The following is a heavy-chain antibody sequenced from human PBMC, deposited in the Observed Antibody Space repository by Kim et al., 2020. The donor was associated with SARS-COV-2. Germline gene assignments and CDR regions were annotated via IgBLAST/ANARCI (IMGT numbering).Heavy chain of an antibody. D-gene: IGHD5-18*01. Sequence: LSLTCAASGFTFSSYAMSWVRQAPGKGLEWVSAISGSGGSTYYADSVKGRFTISRDNSKNTLYLQMNSLRAEDTAVYYCAKDSDSYGPSYFDYWGQGTLVTVSS. CDR2: ISGSGGST. J-gene: IGHJ4*02. CDR1: GFTFSSYA. CDR3: AKDSDSYGPSYFDY. V-gene: IGHV3-23*01.